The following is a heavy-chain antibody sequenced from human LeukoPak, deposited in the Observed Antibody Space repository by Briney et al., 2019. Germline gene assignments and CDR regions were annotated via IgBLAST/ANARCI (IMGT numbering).Heavy chain of an antibody. V-gene: IGHV5-51*01. D-gene: IGHD1-14*01. CDR1: GYSFSNSW. CDR2: IYPGDSHT. Sequence: GESLKISCKASGYSFSNSWIGWVRQMPGKGLEWMGIIYPGDSHTIYSLSFQGQITISADKSITTAYLQWSSLEASDTAMYYCARQRTSENWFDSWGQGTPVTVSP. CDR3: ARQRTSENWFDS. J-gene: IGHJ5*01.